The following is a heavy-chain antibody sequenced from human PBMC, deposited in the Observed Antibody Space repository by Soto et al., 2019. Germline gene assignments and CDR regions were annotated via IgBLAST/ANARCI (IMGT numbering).Heavy chain of an antibody. J-gene: IGHJ6*02. CDR1: GDSISSFGYY. D-gene: IGHD1-1*01. CDR3: ARERTGTTIHYYGLDV. Sequence: QVQLQESGPGLVQPSQTLSLTCTVSGDSISSFGYYWSWVRRLPGKGLEWLGHMYFSGSASYNPSLKSRVSLSVDTSKNQFSLTLRSVTAADTAIYYCARERTGTTIHYYGLDVWGQGTTVTVSS. CDR2: MYFSGSA. V-gene: IGHV4-31*03.